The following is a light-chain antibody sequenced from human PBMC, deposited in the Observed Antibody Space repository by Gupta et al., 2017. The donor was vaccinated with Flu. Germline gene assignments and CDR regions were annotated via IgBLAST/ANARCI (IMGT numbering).Light chain of an antibody. J-gene: IGLJ2*01. CDR2: DVS. CDR3: YSYASSYTFLVV. V-gene: IGLV2-11*01. Sequence: QSALTQPRSVSGSPGQSVTISCTGTRSDVGGYNYVSWYQQHPGQAPILMIYDVSKRPSGVPDRFSGSKSGTTASLTISGLQAEDEADYYCYSYASSYTFLVVFGGGTKLTVL. CDR1: RSDVGGYNY.